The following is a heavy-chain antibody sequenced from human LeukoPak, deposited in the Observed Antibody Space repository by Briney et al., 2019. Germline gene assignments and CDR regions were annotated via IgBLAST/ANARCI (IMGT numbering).Heavy chain of an antibody. CDR2: INHSGST. J-gene: IGHJ5*02. Sequence: PSETLSLTCTVSGGSISGYYWSWIRQPPGKGLEWIGEINHSGSTNYNPSLKSRVTISVDTSKNQFSLKLSSVTAADTAVYYCARVSLRGRFLEWLPHPNWFDPWGQGTLVTVSS. CDR1: GGSISGYY. V-gene: IGHV4-34*01. D-gene: IGHD3-3*01. CDR3: ARVSLRGRFLEWLPHPNWFDP.